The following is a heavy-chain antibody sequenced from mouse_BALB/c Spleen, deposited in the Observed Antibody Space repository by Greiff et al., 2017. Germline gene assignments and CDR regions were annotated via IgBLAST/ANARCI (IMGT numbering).Heavy chain of an antibody. D-gene: IGHD2-10*02. J-gene: IGHJ4*01. CDR3: AREGGYDYAMDY. Sequence: DVQLLQSGAGLVKPGGSLKLSCAASGFTFTSYAMSWVRQTPEKRLEWVGEISSGGSYTYYPDTLTGRFTISGDNAKNTPYLEMSSLRSEDTAMYYCAREGGYDYAMDYWGQGTSVTVSS. V-gene: IGHV5-9-4*01. CDR1: GFTFTSYA. CDR2: ISSGGSYT.